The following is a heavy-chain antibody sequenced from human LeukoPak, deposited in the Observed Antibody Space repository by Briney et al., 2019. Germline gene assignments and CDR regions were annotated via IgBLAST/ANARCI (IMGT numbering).Heavy chain of an antibody. CDR3: ARGYSGYDYYWFDP. V-gene: IGHV4-34*01. Sequence: PSETLSLTCAVYGGSFSGYYWSWIRQPPGKGLEWIGYIYHSGSTYYNPSLKSRVTISVDRSKNQFSLKLSSVTAADTAVYYCARGYSGYDYYWFDPWGQGTLVTVSS. CDR1: GGSFSGYY. CDR2: IYHSGST. D-gene: IGHD5-12*01. J-gene: IGHJ5*02.